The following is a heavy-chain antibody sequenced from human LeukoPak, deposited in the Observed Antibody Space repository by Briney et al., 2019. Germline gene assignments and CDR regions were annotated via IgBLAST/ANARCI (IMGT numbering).Heavy chain of an antibody. J-gene: IGHJ4*02. CDR2: ISYDGSNK. CDR1: GFTFSSYG. V-gene: IGHV3-30*18. D-gene: IGHD3-16*01. CDR3: AKIVLWLLDY. Sequence: PGGSLRLSCAASGFTFSSYGMHWVRQAPGKGLEWVAVISYDGSNKYYADSVKGRFTISRDNSKNALYLQMNSLRTEDTAVYYCAKIVLWLLDYWGQGTLVTVSS.